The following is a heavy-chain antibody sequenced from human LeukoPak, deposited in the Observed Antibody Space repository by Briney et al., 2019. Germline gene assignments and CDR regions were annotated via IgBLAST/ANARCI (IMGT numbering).Heavy chain of an antibody. CDR2: IYYSGTT. D-gene: IGHD3-10*01. V-gene: IGHV4-39*01. J-gene: IGHJ5*02. Sequence: SETLSLNCTVSGGSISSSSYYWGWIRQPPGKGLEWIGSIYYSGTTYYNPSLKSRVTISVDTSKNQFSLKLSSVTAADTAVYYCARRGVGNWFDPWGQGTLVTVSS. CDR1: GGSISSSSYY. CDR3: ARRGVGNWFDP.